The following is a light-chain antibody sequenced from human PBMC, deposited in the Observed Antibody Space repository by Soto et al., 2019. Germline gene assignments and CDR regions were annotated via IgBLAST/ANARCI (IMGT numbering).Light chain of an antibody. V-gene: IGKV1-5*01. CDR2: HAS. J-gene: IGKJ1*01. CDR3: QQYYDYPRT. CDR1: QSVNNR. Sequence: DIQMTQSPFTLSASVGDRVTITCRARQSVNNRSALHQHKPGQAPKVLIYHASNLETGVPSRFSGSGSGREFTLTISSLQPDDFATYYCQQYYDYPRTFGQGTKVEIK.